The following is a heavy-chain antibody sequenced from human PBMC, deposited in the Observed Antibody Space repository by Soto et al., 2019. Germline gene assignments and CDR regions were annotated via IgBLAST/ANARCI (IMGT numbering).Heavy chain of an antibody. Sequence: GGSLRLSCAASGFTFSSYAMSWVRQAPGKGLEWVGFIRSKAYGGTTEYAASVRGRFTISRDDSKSIAYLQMNSLKPEDTAVYYCTREWLRGKSYGMDVWGQGTTVTVSS. D-gene: IGHD5-12*01. CDR1: GFTFSSYA. CDR3: TREWLRGKSYGMDV. CDR2: IRSKAYGGTT. V-gene: IGHV3-49*04. J-gene: IGHJ6*02.